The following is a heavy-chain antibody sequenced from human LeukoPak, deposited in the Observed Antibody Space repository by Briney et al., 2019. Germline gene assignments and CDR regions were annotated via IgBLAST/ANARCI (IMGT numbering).Heavy chain of an antibody. CDR1: GFTFSSYW. Sequence: GGSLRLSCAASGFTFSSYWMSWVRQAPGKGLEWVANIKQDGSEKYYVDSVKGRFTISRDNAKNSLYLQMNSLRAEDTAVYYCARVFNYYGSGSYYRPWYYFDYWGQGTLVTVPS. D-gene: IGHD3-10*01. CDR3: ARVFNYYGSGSYYRPWYYFDY. J-gene: IGHJ4*02. CDR2: IKQDGSEK. V-gene: IGHV3-7*01.